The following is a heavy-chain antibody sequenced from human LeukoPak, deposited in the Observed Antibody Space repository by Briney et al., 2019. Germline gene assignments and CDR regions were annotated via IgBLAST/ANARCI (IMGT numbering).Heavy chain of an antibody. Sequence: PGGSLRLSCAASGFTFSSYWMHWVRQAPGKGLVWVSRINSDGSSTSYADSVKGRFTISRDNSKNTLYLQMNSLRAEDTAVYYCAKAGSLDIAARQNYWGQGTLVTVSS. D-gene: IGHD6-6*01. V-gene: IGHV3-74*01. CDR1: GFTFSSYW. J-gene: IGHJ4*02. CDR2: INSDGSST. CDR3: AKAGSLDIAARQNY.